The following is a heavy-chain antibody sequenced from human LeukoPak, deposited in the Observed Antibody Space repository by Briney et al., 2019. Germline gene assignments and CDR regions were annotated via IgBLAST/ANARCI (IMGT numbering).Heavy chain of an antibody. Sequence: ASVKVSCKASGYTFTGYYMHWVRQAPGQGLEWMGWINPNSGGTNYAQKFQGRVTMTRDTSISTAYMELSRLRSDDTAVYYCAGGVKNYYDSSGYPLDYWGQGTLVTVSS. CDR1: GYTFTGYY. V-gene: IGHV1-2*02. CDR3: AGGVKNYYDSSGYPLDY. J-gene: IGHJ4*02. CDR2: INPNSGGT. D-gene: IGHD3-22*01.